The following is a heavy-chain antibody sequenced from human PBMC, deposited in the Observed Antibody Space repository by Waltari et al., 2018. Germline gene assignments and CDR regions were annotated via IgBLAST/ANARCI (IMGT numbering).Heavy chain of an antibody. J-gene: IGHJ4*02. CDR3: ARDRGRGLYFDS. Sequence: QLQLQQSGPGLVKPSESLSLTCGVSGDSMSENYWWSWVRQSSEKGLEWIGQIHRSGRTYYNPSLESRVSVSMDTSNNKFFLKLSSAIAADTAVYYCARDRGRGLYFDSWGQGTQVTVSP. V-gene: IGHV4-4*02. CDR1: GDSMSENYW. CDR2: IHRSGRT. D-gene: IGHD2-15*01.